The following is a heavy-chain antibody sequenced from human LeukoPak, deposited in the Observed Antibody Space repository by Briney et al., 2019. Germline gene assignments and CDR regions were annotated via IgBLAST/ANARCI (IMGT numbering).Heavy chain of an antibody. J-gene: IGHJ4*02. Sequence: GRSLRLSCAASGFTFSSYAMHWVRQAPGKGLEWVAVISYDGSNKYYADSVKGRFTISRDNSKNTLYLQMNSLRVEDTAVYYCAREDYPNGEGCFDFWGQGTLVTVSS. CDR2: ISYDGSNK. CDR1: GFTFSSYA. CDR3: AREDYPNGEGCFDF. V-gene: IGHV3-30*04. D-gene: IGHD2-8*01.